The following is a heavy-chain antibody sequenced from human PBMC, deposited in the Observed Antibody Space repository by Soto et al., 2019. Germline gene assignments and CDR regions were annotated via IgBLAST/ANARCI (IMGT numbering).Heavy chain of an antibody. J-gene: IGHJ5*01. D-gene: IGHD2-15*01. CDR1: GDSISTVDYF. CDR3: ARGRYCLTGRCFPNWFDS. V-gene: IGHV4-30-4*01. CDR2: IYKSTTT. Sequence: QVHLLESDPGLVKPSQTLSLTCSVSGDSISTVDYFWAWIRQPPGQALEYIGYIYKSTTTYYNPSFESRVAISLDTSKSQFSLNVTSVTAADTAVYFCARGRYCLTGRCFPNWFDSWGQGTLVTVSS.